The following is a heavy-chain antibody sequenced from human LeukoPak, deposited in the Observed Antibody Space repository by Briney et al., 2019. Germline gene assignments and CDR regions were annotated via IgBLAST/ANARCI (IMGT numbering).Heavy chain of an antibody. Sequence: PGGSLRLSCAASGFTFSSYGMHWVRQAPGKGLEWVAFIRYDGSNKYYADSVKGRFTISRDNAKNSLYLQMNSLGAEDTAVYYCASKQWLVSDFDYWGQGTLVTVSS. CDR2: IRYDGSNK. D-gene: IGHD6-19*01. CDR3: ASKQWLVSDFDY. J-gene: IGHJ4*02. CDR1: GFTFSSYG. V-gene: IGHV3-30*02.